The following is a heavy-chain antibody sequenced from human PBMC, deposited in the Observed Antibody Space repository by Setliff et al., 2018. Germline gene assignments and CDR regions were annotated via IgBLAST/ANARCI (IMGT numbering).Heavy chain of an antibody. V-gene: IGHV4-31*01. Sequence: PSETLSLTCSVSGDSIGRGGYYWSWIRQQPGKGLEWIASIYYSGSTYYNPSLKSQLRVSMDSSKNQFYLDLSSVTAADTAVYYCARDRRGGYGAINWFDPWGQGTLVTVSS. J-gene: IGHJ5*02. D-gene: IGHD3-16*01. CDR1: GDSIGRGGYY. CDR2: IYYSGST. CDR3: ARDRRGGYGAINWFDP.